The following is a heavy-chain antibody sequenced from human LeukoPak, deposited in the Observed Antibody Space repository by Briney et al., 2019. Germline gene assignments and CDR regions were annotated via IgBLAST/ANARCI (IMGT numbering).Heavy chain of an antibody. V-gene: IGHV1-69*05. Sequence: SVKVSCKASGGTFSSYAISWVRQAPGQGLEWMGGIIPISGTANYAQKFQGRVTITTDESTSTAYMELSSLRSEDTAVYYCAREDYYCSGGSCYLSALYYYMDVWGKGTTVTVSS. D-gene: IGHD2-15*01. CDR3: AREDYYCSGGSCYLSALYYYMDV. CDR1: GGTFSSYA. J-gene: IGHJ6*03. CDR2: IIPISGTA.